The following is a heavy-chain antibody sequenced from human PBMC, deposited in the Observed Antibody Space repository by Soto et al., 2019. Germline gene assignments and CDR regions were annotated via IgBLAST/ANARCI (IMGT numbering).Heavy chain of an antibody. CDR1: GFTFSSYE. J-gene: IGHJ4*02. D-gene: IGHD3-10*01. CDR2: ISSSGSTI. Sequence: PGGSLRLSCAASGFTFSSYEMNWVRQAPGKGLEWVSYISSSGSTIYYADSVKGRFTISRDNAKNSLYLQMNSLRAEDTAVYYCARDAPVAGSYYKLDYWGQGTLVTVSS. V-gene: IGHV3-48*03. CDR3: ARDAPVAGSYYKLDY.